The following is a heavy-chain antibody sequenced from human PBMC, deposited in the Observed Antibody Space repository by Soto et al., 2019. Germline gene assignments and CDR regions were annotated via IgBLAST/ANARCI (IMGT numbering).Heavy chain of an antibody. Sequence: GGSLRLSCAASGFTFSRHSMNWVRQAPGKGLEWVASISNSSQYIYYADSLKGRFTISRDNAKNSLFLQMNSLRAEDTAVYYCARDLGEVSALWGQGTLVTVSS. D-gene: IGHD3-10*01. J-gene: IGHJ4*02. V-gene: IGHV3-21*01. CDR3: ARDLGEVSAL. CDR2: ISNSSQYI. CDR1: GFTFSRHS.